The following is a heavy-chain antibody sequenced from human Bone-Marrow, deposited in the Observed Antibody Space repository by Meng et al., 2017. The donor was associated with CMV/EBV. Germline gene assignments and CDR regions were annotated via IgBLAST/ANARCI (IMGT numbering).Heavy chain of an antibody. CDR3: ARKRLGYCSSTSCYRRGWFDP. J-gene: IGHJ5*02. Sequence: GKYWSWIRKRQGKGLEWIGEINHSGSTNYNPSLKSRVTISVDTSKNQFSLKLSSVTAADTAVYYCARKRLGYCSSTSCYRRGWFDPWGQGTLVTVSS. D-gene: IGHD2-2*02. CDR2: INHSGST. V-gene: IGHV4-34*01. CDR1: GKY.